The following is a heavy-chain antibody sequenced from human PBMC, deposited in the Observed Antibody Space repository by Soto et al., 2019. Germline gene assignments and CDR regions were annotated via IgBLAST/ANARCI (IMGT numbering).Heavy chain of an antibody. Sequence: EVQLLESGGGLVQPGGSLRLSCAASGFTFSNYAMSWVRQAPGEGLEWVSTISGSDGSTYYADSVKGRFTISRDISKNTLYLQMNSLRAKDTAIYYCAKERSSGYYFFDYWGQGTLVTVSS. V-gene: IGHV3-23*01. CDR2: ISGSDGST. D-gene: IGHD5-12*01. J-gene: IGHJ4*02. CDR1: GFTFSNYA. CDR3: AKERSSGYYFFDY.